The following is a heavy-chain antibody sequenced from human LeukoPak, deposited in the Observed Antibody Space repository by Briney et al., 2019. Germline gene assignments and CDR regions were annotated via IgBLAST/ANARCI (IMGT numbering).Heavy chain of an antibody. V-gene: IGHV3-23*01. CDR2: ISVSGGST. D-gene: IGHD3-16*01. CDR3: AKGHLRITLYYFDY. Sequence: GGSLRLSCAASGFTFSSYAMSWVRQAPGKGLEWVSVISVSGGSTYYPDSVKGRFTISRDNSKNTLYLQMNSLRAEDTAVYYCAKGHLRITLYYFDYWGQGTLVTVSS. J-gene: IGHJ4*02. CDR1: GFTFSSYA.